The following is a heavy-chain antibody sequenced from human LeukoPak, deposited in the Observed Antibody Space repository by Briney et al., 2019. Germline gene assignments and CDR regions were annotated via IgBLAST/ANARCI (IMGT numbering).Heavy chain of an antibody. CDR2: LSGSGGTT. V-gene: IGHV3-23*01. CDR1: GFTFSNCA. J-gene: IGHJ4*02. CDR3: AKSTYWSNPYYFDY. Sequence: GGSLRLSCAASGFTFSNCAMSWVRQAPGKGLEWVSALSGSGGTTYYADSVKGRFTISRDNSKNTLYLRMNSLRAEGTAVYYCAKSTYWSNPYYFDYWGQGTLVTVSS. D-gene: IGHD2-2*01.